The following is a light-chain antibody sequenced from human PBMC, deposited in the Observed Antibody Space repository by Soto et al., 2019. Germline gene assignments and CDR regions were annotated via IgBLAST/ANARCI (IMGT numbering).Light chain of an antibody. J-gene: IGKJ1*01. CDR1: QRVSSRY. V-gene: IGKV3-20*01. Sequence: EIVLTQSPGTLSLSPGEIATISCMASQRVSSRYFAWFQQRPGQVPRLLIFGSSSRAPGIPDRFSGSGSGTDFTLTISRLEPEDFGVYYCQQYYHSPLTFGQGSKVEIK. CDR3: QQYYHSPLT. CDR2: GSS.